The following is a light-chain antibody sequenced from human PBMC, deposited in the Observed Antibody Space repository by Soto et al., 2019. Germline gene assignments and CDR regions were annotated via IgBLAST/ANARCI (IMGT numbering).Light chain of an antibody. Sequence: QSVLTQPASVSGSPGQSITISCTGTTRDVGSYNLVSWYQQHPGKAPKLMIYEGNRRPSGVSNRFSASKSGNTASLTISGLQAEDEADYYCCAYAGSNTLVFGGGTKLTVL. CDR3: CAYAGSNTLV. CDR2: EGN. V-gene: IGLV2-23*01. CDR1: TRDVGSYNL. J-gene: IGLJ2*01.